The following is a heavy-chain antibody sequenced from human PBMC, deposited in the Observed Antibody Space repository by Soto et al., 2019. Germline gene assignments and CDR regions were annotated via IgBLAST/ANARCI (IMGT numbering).Heavy chain of an antibody. CDR3: ARGPTDYYNNSLNHFLDQ. V-gene: IGHV1-18*01. D-gene: IGHD3-22*01. CDR1: GYTFTTYG. Sequence: QVQLVQSGAEVKKPGASMKVSCKASGYTFTTYGMSWVRQAPGQGLDWMGWISTYNGNTKYAESLQGRVSMTTDTTTITGYMALKSLTSDDTAVYYCARGPTDYYNNSLNHFLDQWGQGTLVTVSS. CDR2: ISTYNGNT. J-gene: IGHJ4*02.